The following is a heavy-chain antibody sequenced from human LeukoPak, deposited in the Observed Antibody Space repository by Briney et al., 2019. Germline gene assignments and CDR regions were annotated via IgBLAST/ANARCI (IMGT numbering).Heavy chain of an antibody. CDR2: INTDGTVT. V-gene: IGHV3-74*01. Sequence: GGSLRLSCAASGFTFSKYGMLWVGQAPGKGLERVSRINTDGTVTTYADSVKGRFTFSRDNADNTMFLQMNSVRDEDTAVYYCATKQWLAPPPDSWGQGTPVTVSS. J-gene: IGHJ4*02. CDR1: GFTFSKYG. D-gene: IGHD6-19*01. CDR3: ATKQWLAPPPDS.